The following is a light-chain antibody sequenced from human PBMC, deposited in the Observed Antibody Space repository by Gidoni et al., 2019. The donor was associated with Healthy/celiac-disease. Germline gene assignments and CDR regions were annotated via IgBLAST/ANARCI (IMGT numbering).Light chain of an antibody. CDR2: AAS. CDR3: QQSYSTPLYT. J-gene: IGKJ2*01. V-gene: IGKV1-39*01. CDR1: QRISSY. Sequence: DIQMTQSPSSLSASVGDRVTITCRASQRISSYLHCYQQKPGKAPKLLIYAASSLQSGVPSRFSGSGSGTDFTLTISSLQPEDFATYYCQQSYSTPLYTFGQGTKLEIK.